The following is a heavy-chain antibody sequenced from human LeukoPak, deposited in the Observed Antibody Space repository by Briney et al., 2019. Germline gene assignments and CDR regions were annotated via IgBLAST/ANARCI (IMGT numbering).Heavy chain of an antibody. CDR3: ARDVANVMITFGGVIGRYFDY. Sequence: ASVKVSCKASGYTFTSYGISWVQQAPGQGLEWMGWISAYNGNTNYAQKLQGRVTMTTDTSTSTAYMELRSLRSDDAAVYYCARDVANVMITFGGVIGRYFDYWGQGTLVTVSS. CDR1: GYTFTSYG. D-gene: IGHD3-16*02. CDR2: ISAYNGNT. J-gene: IGHJ4*02. V-gene: IGHV1-18*01.